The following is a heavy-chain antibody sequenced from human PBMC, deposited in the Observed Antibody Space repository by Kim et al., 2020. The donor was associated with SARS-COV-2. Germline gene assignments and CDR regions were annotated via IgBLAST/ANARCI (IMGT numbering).Heavy chain of an antibody. D-gene: IGHD3-10*01. Sequence: SETLSLTCTVSGGSISSYYWSWIRQPAGKGLEWIGRIYTSGSTNYNPSLKSRVTMSVDTSKNQFSLKLSSVTAADTAVYYCARELKLYYYGSGRYSNWFDPGGQGTRVTVSS. V-gene: IGHV4-4*07. CDR1: GGSISSYY. J-gene: IGHJ5*02. CDR3: ARELKLYYYGSGRYSNWFDP. CDR2: IYTSGST.